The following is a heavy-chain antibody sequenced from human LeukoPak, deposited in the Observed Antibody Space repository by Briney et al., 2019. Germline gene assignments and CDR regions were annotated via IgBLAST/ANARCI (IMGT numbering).Heavy chain of an antibody. CDR2: ISYDGSNK. D-gene: IGHD6-13*01. V-gene: IGHV3-30-3*01. Sequence: GGSLRLSCAASGFTFSSYWMSWVRQAPGKGLEWVAVISYDGSNKYYADSVKGRFTISRDNSKNTLYLQMNSLRAEDTAVYYCARPETSIVSSSWPHFDYWGQGTLVTVSS. CDR1: GFTFSSYW. J-gene: IGHJ4*02. CDR3: ARPETSIVSSSWPHFDY.